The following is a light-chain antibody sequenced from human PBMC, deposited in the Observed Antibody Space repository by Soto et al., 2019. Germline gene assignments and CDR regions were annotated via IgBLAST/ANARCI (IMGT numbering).Light chain of an antibody. CDR1: SSNIGAAYD. Sequence: QSVLTQPPSVSGAPGQKVTISCTRSSSNIGAAYDVHWYQHLPGTAPKLLIYGNNNRPSGVPDRFSGSKSGTSASLAITGLQAEAEADYYCQSYDSSLSGWVFGGGTKLTVL. CDR3: QSYDSSLSGWV. V-gene: IGLV1-40*01. J-gene: IGLJ3*02. CDR2: GNN.